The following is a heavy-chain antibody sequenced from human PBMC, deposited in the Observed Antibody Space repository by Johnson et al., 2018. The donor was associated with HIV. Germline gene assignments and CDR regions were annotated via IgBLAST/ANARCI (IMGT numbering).Heavy chain of an antibody. Sequence: QVQLVESGGGVVQPERSLRLSCAASGFTFSTYAMHWVRQAPGKGLEWVACISYDGRNKHYAGSVKGRFTISRDNSKNTLYLQMNSLRTEDTAVYSCAKSPLGRLREGAFDIWGQGTMVTVSS. CDR3: AKSPLGRLREGAFDI. CDR1: GFTFSTYA. D-gene: IGHD7-27*01. J-gene: IGHJ3*02. V-gene: IGHV3-30-3*02. CDR2: ISYDGRNK.